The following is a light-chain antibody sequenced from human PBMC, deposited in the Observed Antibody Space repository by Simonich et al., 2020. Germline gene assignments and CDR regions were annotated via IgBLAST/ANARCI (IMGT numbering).Light chain of an antibody. CDR2: AAS. CDR1: PGISSY. CDR3: QQYNSYSRYT. J-gene: IGKJ2*01. V-gene: IGKV1-8*01. Sequence: AIRMTQSPSSLSASTGDRVTITCRASPGISSYLAWYQQKPGKAPKLLIYAASTLQSGVPSRFSGSGSGTDFTLTISCLQSDDFATYYCQQYNSYSRYTFGQGTKLEIK.